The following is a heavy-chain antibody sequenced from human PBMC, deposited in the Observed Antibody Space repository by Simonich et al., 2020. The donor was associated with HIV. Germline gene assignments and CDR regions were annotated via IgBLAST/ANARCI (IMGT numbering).Heavy chain of an antibody. Sequence: QVQLVESGGGVVQPGRSLRLSCAASGFTFSSYAMHWVRQAPGKGLEWVAVISYAGSNKYYADSVEGRFTISRDNTKNTLYLQMNSLRAEDTAVYYCASGGSISSVWADDYWGQGTLVTVSS. J-gene: IGHJ4*02. D-gene: IGHD3-16*01. CDR2: ISYAGSNK. CDR3: ASGGSISSVWADDY. V-gene: IGHV3-30*07. CDR1: GFTFSSYA.